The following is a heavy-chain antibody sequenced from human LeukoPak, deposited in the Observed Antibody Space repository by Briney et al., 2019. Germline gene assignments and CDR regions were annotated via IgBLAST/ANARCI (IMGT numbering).Heavy chain of an antibody. Sequence: ASETLSLTCTVSGGSISSYYWSWIRQPPGKGLEWIGYSYYSGSTNYNPSLKSRVTISVDTSKNQFSLKLSSVTAADTAVYYRASMNYMIWYSSSWYTEEDAFDIWGQGTMVTVSS. V-gene: IGHV4-59*08. CDR3: ASMNYMIWYSSSWYTEEDAFDI. J-gene: IGHJ3*02. CDR2: SYYSGST. D-gene: IGHD6-13*01. CDR1: GGSISSYY.